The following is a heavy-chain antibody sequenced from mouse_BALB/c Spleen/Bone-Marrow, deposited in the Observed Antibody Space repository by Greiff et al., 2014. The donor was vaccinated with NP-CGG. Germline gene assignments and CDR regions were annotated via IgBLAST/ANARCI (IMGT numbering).Heavy chain of an antibody. V-gene: IGHV14-3*02. CDR3: ASYYYGRYFDV. D-gene: IGHD1-1*01. J-gene: IGHJ1*01. CDR2: IDPANGNT. CDR1: GFNIEDTY. Sequence: DVKLQESGAELVKPGASVKLSCTASGFNIEDTYMHWVKQRPEQGLEWIGRIDPANGNTKYDPKFQGKATITADTSSNTAYLQLSSLTSEDTAVYYCASYYYGRYFDVWGAGTTVPVSS.